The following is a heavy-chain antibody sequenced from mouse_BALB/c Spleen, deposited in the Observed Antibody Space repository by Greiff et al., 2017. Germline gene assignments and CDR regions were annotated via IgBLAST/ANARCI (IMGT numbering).Heavy chain of an antibody. V-gene: IGHV3-2*02. CDR3: AREDGNYEFAY. CDR1: GYSITSDYA. D-gene: IGHD2-1*01. CDR2: ISYSGST. J-gene: IGHJ3*01. Sequence: VQLKESGPGLVKPSQSLSLTCTVTGYSITSDYAWNWIRQFPGNKLEWMGYISYSGSTSYNPSLKSRISITRDTSKNQFFLQLNSVTTEDTATYYCAREDGNYEFAYWGQGTLVTVSA.